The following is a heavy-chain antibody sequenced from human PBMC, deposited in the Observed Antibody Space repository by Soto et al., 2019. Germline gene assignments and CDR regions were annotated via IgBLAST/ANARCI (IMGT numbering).Heavy chain of an antibody. V-gene: IGHV1-18*01. Sequence: QVQLVQSGAEVKKPGASVKVSCKASGYTFTSYGISWVRQAPGQGLEWMGWISAYNGNTNYAQKLQGRVTMTTDTSTSTDYSDLRSLRSDDTAVYYCARDLRPGGYYYGIDVWGQGTTVTVSS. D-gene: IGHD5-12*01. CDR3: ARDLRPGGYYYGIDV. CDR2: ISAYNGNT. CDR1: GYTFTSYG. J-gene: IGHJ6*02.